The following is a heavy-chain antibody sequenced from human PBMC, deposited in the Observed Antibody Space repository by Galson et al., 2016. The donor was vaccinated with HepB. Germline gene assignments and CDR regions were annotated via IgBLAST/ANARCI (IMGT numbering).Heavy chain of an antibody. CDR1: GGSFSGYY. D-gene: IGHD6-13*01. CDR3: ASLPGYYRSYQSDY. CDR2: MNHSGST. Sequence: SETLSPICAVYGGSFSGYYWSWIRQPPGKGMGWIGVMNHSGSTHYNTSLKSRLTISVDTSKNQFSLKLNSVTAADTAVYYCASLPGYYRSYQSDYWGHGTLVTVSS. V-gene: IGHV4-34*01. J-gene: IGHJ4*01.